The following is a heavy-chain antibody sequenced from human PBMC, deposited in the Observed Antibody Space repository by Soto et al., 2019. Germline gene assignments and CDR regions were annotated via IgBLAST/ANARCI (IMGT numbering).Heavy chain of an antibody. D-gene: IGHD2-2*01. V-gene: IGHV3-23*01. CDR1: GFTFSSYA. J-gene: IGHJ3*02. CDR2: ISGSGGST. CDR3: ANNIVVVPAAIGAFDI. Sequence: GGSLRVSCGASGFTFSSYAMSWVRQAPGKGLEWVSAISGSGGSTYYADSVKGRFTISRDNSKNTLYLQMNSLRAEDTAVYYCANNIVVVPAAIGAFDIWGQGTMVTVS.